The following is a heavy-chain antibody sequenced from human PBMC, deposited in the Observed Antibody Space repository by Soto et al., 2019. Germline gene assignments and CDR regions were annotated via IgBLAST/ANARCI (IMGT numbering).Heavy chain of an antibody. CDR1: GDFLTTYY. D-gene: IGHD6-19*01. Sequence: SETLSLTCDVSGDFLTTYYWNWIRQSPGKGLEWIGYIFYGGHTNYNPSLRGRATISVDTSKNQFSLKLSSVTAADTAVYYCARSPTYSTGWNGGFDYWGQGTLVTVSS. V-gene: IGHV4-59*01. CDR3: ARSPTYSTGWNGGFDY. CDR2: IFYGGHT. J-gene: IGHJ4*02.